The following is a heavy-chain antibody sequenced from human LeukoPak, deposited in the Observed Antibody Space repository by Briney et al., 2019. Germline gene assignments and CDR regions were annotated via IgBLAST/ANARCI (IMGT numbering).Heavy chain of an antibody. D-gene: IGHD1-26*01. J-gene: IGHJ4*02. V-gene: IGHV3-23*01. CDR1: GFTFNTYA. Sequence: PGGSLRLSCAASGFTFNTYAMSWVRQAPGKGLEWVSSISTGSSTYYADSVKGRFTISRDTSKNTLHLQMNSLRAEDTAVYYCAKDVGGTYSFDYWGQGTLVTVSS. CDR3: AKDVGGTYSFDY. CDR2: ISTGSST.